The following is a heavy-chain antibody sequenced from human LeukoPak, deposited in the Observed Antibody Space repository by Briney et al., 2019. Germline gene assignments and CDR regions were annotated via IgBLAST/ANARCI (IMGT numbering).Heavy chain of an antibody. CDR1: GYTFTSYY. Sequence: ASVKVSCKASGYTFTSYYMHWARQAPGQGLEWMGLINPSGGSTSYAQKFQGRVTMTRDTSTSTVYMELSSLRSEDTAVYYCARLGRAYSYDHDHWGQGTLVTVSS. J-gene: IGHJ5*02. D-gene: IGHD5-18*01. V-gene: IGHV1-46*01. CDR3: ARLGRAYSYDHDH. CDR2: INPSGGST.